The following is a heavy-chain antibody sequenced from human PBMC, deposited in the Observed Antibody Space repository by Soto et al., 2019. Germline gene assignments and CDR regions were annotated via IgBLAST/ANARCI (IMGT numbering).Heavy chain of an antibody. Sequence: EMQLLESGGDLAQPGGSLRISCAASGFTFSANGMNWVRQAPGKGLEWVSGIIGSGTRSYYADSVKGRFTISRDNSKNTVDLQMNSLRGEDTGVCYCAKGRVVAGYWYFDAWGRGTVVSVSS. J-gene: IGHJ2*01. D-gene: IGHD6-19*01. CDR1: GFTFSANG. CDR2: IIGSGTRS. V-gene: IGHV3-23*01. CDR3: AKGRVVAGYWYFDA.